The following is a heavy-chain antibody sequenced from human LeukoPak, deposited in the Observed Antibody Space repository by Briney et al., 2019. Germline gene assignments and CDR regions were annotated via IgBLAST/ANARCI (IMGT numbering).Heavy chain of an antibody. V-gene: IGHV4-30-2*01. J-gene: IGHJ4*02. CDR1: GGSISSGGYS. D-gene: IGHD3-3*01. CDR3: ARIASGITIFGVVIQGIDY. Sequence: SQTLSLTCAVSGGSISSGGYSWSWIRQPPGKGLEWIGYIYHSGSTYYNPSLKSRVTISVDRSKNQFSLKLSSVTAADTAVYYCARIASGITIFGVVIQGIDYWGQGTLVTVSS. CDR2: IYHSGST.